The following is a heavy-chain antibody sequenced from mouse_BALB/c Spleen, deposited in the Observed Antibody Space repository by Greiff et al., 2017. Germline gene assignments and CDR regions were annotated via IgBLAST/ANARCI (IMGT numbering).Heavy chain of an antibody. CDR2: ISSGSSTI. CDR1: GFTFSSFG. D-gene: IGHD2-3*01. J-gene: IGHJ4*01. V-gene: IGHV5-17*02. Sequence: EVQLVESGGGLVQPGGSRKLSCAASGFTFSSFGMHWVRQAPEKGLEWVAYISSGSSTIYYADTVKGRFTISRDNPKNTLFLQMTSLRSEDTAMYYCANDGYYAMDYWGQGTSVTVSS. CDR3: ANDGYYAMDY.